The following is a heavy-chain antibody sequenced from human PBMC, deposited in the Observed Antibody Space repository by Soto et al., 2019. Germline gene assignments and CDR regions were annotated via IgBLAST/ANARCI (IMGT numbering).Heavy chain of an antibody. Sequence: SGPTLVNPTQTLTATFTFSGFSLITSGMGVSWIRQPPGKALEWLALIDWDDNKYFSTSLKTRLTISKDTSKNQVVLTMTNMDPVDTATYYCARSFARDWYNYLIFFDFWGQGALVTVSS. CDR1: GFSLITSGMG. CDR3: ARSFARDWYNYLIFFDF. J-gene: IGHJ4*02. D-gene: IGHD1-1*01. V-gene: IGHV2-70*12. CDR2: IDWDDNK.